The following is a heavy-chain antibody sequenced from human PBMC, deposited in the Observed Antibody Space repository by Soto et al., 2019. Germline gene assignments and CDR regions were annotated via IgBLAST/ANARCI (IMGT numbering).Heavy chain of an antibody. CDR3: ASTRGNRLWFGELGGYNWFDP. Sequence: GGSLRLSCAASGFTFSSYAMSWVRQAPGKGLEWVSAISGSGGSTYYADSVKGRFTISRDNSKNTLYLQMNSLRAEDTAVYYCASTRGNRLWFGELGGYNWFDPWGQGTLVTVSS. CDR2: ISGSGGST. D-gene: IGHD3-10*01. CDR1: GFTFSSYA. J-gene: IGHJ5*02. V-gene: IGHV3-23*01.